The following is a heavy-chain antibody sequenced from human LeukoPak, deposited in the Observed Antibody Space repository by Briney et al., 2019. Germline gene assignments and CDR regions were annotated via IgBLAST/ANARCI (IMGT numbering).Heavy chain of an antibody. D-gene: IGHD1-14*01. CDR2: FDAEDDET. Sequence: ASVKVSCKVSEYTVTELSFHWVRQAPGEGLEWMGGFDAEDDETIYAQKFQGRVTVTQDTPTDTAYMELSSLRSEDTAVYYCATEKAWNHGGFDYWGQGTPVTVSS. CDR3: ATEKAWNHGGFDY. V-gene: IGHV1-24*01. J-gene: IGHJ4*02. CDR1: EYTVTELS.